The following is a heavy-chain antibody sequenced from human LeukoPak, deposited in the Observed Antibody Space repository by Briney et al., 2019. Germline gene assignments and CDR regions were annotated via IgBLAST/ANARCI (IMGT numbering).Heavy chain of an antibody. CDR1: GFTFSNAW. Sequence: GGSLRLSCAASGFTFSNAWMSWVRQAPGKGLEWVAKIKQDGSEKYYVDSVKGRFTISRDNAKNSLSLQMNTLRVEDTAVYHCARDSRYSSDYWGQGTLVTVSS. V-gene: IGHV3-7*04. CDR2: IKQDGSEK. J-gene: IGHJ4*02. D-gene: IGHD6-13*01. CDR3: ARDSRYSSDY.